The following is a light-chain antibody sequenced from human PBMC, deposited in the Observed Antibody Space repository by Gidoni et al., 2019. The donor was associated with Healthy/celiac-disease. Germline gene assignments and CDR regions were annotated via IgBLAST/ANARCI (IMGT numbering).Light chain of an antibody. CDR1: QSVLYSSNNKNY. CDR3: QQYYSTPYT. Sequence: GSLGERATINCKSSQSVLYSSNNKNYLAWYQQKPGQPPKLLIYWASTRESGVPDRLSGSGSGTDFTLTISSLQAEDVAVYYCQQYYSTPYTFGQGTKLEIK. J-gene: IGKJ2*01. CDR2: WAS. V-gene: IGKV4-1*01.